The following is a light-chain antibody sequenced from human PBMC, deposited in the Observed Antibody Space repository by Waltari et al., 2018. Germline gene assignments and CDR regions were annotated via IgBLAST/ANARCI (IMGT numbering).Light chain of an antibody. V-gene: IGKV1-5*03. CDR1: QSISSW. CDR2: KAS. CDR3: QQYSSYSALT. Sequence: DLQMTQSHSTLSASVGDRVTITCRASQSISSWLAWYQQKPGKAPKVLIHKASSLASGVPSRFSGSGSGTEFTLTISSLQPDDFATYYCQQYSSYSALTFGGGTKVEIK. J-gene: IGKJ4*01.